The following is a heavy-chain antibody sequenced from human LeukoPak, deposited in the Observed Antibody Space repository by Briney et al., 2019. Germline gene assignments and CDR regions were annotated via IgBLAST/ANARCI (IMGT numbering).Heavy chain of an antibody. Sequence: PGGSLRLSCAASGFTFGRCGMHWVRQAPGRGLEWVAFVQYDGSNENYADSVKGRFIVSRDNSKNMLYLQMNNLRVDDTAVHFCAKDPQKILYFFESWGQGTLVTVSS. CDR3: AKDPQKILYFFES. CDR2: VQYDGSNE. V-gene: IGHV3-30*02. J-gene: IGHJ4*02. CDR1: GFTFGRCG. D-gene: IGHD2/OR15-2a*01.